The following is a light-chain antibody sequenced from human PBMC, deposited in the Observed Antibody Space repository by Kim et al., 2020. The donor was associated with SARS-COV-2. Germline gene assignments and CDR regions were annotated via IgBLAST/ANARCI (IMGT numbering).Light chain of an antibody. J-gene: IGLJ3*02. CDR2: GNN. CDR3: NSRDSNDNVV. V-gene: IGLV3-19*01. Sequence: SSELTQDPAVSVALGQTVRITCQGDSLRSYYATWYQKKPGQAPILVIYGNNKRPSGIPDRFSGSSSGNTASLTITGTQAGDEADYYVNSRDSNDNVVIGG. CDR1: SLRSYY.